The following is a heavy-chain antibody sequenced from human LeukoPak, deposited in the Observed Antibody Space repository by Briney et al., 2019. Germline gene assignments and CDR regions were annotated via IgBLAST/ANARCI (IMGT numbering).Heavy chain of an antibody. CDR2: ISDSGRST. J-gene: IGHJ4*02. D-gene: IGHD5-12*01. V-gene: IGHV3-23*01. CDR1: GFTFSNSA. Sequence: GGSLRLSCAASGFTFSNSAMSWVRQAPGKGLEWVAAISDSGRSTYYADSVKGRFTISRDNSKNTLYLQMSSLRAEGTAVYYCAKDHSDYPSFFDYWGQGTLVTVSS. CDR3: AKDHSDYPSFFDY.